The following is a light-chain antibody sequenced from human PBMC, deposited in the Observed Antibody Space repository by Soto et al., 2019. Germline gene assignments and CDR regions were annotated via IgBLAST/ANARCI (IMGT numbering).Light chain of an antibody. CDR2: KAS. CDR3: QQYDSFPVT. J-gene: IGKJ5*01. V-gene: IGKV1-5*03. CDR1: QTISSG. Sequence: DIQMTQSPSTLSGPLGDRVTITCRASQTISSGWAWYQQKPGKAPKLLIYKASTLKSGVPSRFSGSGSGTEFTLTISSLQPEDIATYYCQQYDSFPVTFGQGTRLEIK.